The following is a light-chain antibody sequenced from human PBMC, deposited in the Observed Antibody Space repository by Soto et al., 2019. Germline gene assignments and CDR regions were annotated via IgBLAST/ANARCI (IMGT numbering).Light chain of an antibody. CDR2: GAS. CDR1: QSVSSSY. Sequence: ELVLTQSPGTLYLSPGERATLSCRASQSVSSSYLDWYQQKPGQAPRLLIYGASNRATGIPDRFSGSGSGTDFTLTISRLEPEDFAVYFCQQYGRSPPFTFGQGTKVEIK. CDR3: QQYGRSPPFT. V-gene: IGKV3-20*01. J-gene: IGKJ2*01.